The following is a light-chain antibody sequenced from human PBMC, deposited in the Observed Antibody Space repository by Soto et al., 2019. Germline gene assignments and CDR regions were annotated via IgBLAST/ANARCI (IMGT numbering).Light chain of an antibody. CDR1: SSDVGSYNR. CDR2: EVT. V-gene: IGLV2-18*02. CDR3: ASCTSSRVWV. Sequence: QSALTQPPSVSGSPGQSVTISCTGTSSDVGSYNRVSWYQQPPGTAPKLIIYEVTNRPSGVPVRFSGSKSANMASLTIAGLQAEDDADEYCASCTSSRVWVFGGGTKLTDL. J-gene: IGLJ3*02.